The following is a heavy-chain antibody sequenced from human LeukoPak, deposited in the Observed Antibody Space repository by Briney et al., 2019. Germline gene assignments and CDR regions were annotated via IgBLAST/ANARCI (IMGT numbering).Heavy chain of an antibody. Sequence: KPSETLSLTCAVYGGSFSGYYWSWIRQPPGKGLEWIGSIYYSGSTYYNPSLKSRVTISVDTSKNQFSLKLSSVTAADTAVYYCLRGYFYFDYWGQGTLVTVSS. V-gene: IGHV4-34*01. D-gene: IGHD2/OR15-2a*01. CDR2: IYYSGST. CDR3: LRGYFYFDY. J-gene: IGHJ4*02. CDR1: GGSFSGYY.